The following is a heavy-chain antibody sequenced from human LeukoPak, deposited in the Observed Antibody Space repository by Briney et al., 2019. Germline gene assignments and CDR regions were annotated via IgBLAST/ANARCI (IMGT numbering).Heavy chain of an antibody. CDR1: GFTFSSYW. V-gene: IGHV3-74*01. J-gene: IGHJ4*02. Sequence: GGSLRLSCAASGFTFSSYWMHWVRQAPGKGLVWVSGINSDGSSTSYADSAKGRFTISRDNAKNTLYLQVNSLRAEDTAVYCCASLNDPYCGGDCYSWGQGTLVTVSS. D-gene: IGHD2-21*02. CDR3: ASLNDPYCGGDCYS. CDR2: INSDGSST.